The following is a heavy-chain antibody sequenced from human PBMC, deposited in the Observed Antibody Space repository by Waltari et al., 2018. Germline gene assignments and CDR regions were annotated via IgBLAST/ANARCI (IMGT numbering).Heavy chain of an antibody. CDR1: GFTFISYA. Sequence: EVQLLESGGGLVQPGGSLRLSCAASGFTFISYAMGWVRQAPGKGLEWVSVVSGSGGSTYYADSVKGRFTISRDNSKNTLYLQMNSLRAEDTAVYYCAKAGDIAAPTLSDYFDYWGQGTLVTVSS. V-gene: IGHV3-23*01. D-gene: IGHD6-13*01. CDR2: VSGSGGST. CDR3: AKAGDIAAPTLSDYFDY. J-gene: IGHJ4*02.